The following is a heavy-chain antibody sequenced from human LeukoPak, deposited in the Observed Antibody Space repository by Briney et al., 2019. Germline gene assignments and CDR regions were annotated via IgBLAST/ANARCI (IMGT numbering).Heavy chain of an antibody. J-gene: IGHJ5*02. CDR3: AKTYYDILTGYYFGWFDP. CDR1: GGTFSSYA. Sequence: SVKVSCKASGGTFSSYAISWVRQAPGQGLEWMGEIIPILGTANYAQKFQGRVTITADESTSTAYMELSSLRSEDTAVYYCAKTYYDILTGYYFGWFDPWGQGTLVTVSS. CDR2: IIPILGTA. D-gene: IGHD3-9*01. V-gene: IGHV1-69*13.